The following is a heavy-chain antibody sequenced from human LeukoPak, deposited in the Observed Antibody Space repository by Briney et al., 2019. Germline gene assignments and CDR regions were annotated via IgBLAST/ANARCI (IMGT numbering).Heavy chain of an antibody. CDR3: ARLPTGYPNWSDL. CDR2: IRGDGGST. J-gene: IGHJ5*01. Sequence: GGSLRLSCAASGFTFSNYVMSWVRQAPGKGLEWVSGIRGDGGSTYYADSVKGRFTISRDNSKNTLYLQMNSLRAEDTAVYYCARLPTGYPNWSDLWGQGTLVTVSS. CDR1: GFTFSNYV. V-gene: IGHV3-23*01. D-gene: IGHD3-9*01.